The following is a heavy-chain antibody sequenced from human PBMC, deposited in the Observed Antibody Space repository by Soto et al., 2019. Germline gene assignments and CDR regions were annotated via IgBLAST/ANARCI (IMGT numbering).Heavy chain of an antibody. V-gene: IGHV1-69*13. CDR3: AHGGYSYGYDYFDY. J-gene: IGHJ4*02. Sequence: SVKVSCKASGGTFSSYAISWVRQAPGQGLEWMGGIIPIFGTANYTQKFQGRVTITADESTSTAYMELSSLRSEDTAVYYCAHGGYSYGYDYFDYWGQGTLVTVSS. CDR2: IIPIFGTA. CDR1: GGTFSSYA. D-gene: IGHD5-18*01.